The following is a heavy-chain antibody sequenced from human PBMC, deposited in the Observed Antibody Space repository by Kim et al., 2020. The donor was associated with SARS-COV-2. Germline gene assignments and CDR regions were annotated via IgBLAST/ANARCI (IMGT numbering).Heavy chain of an antibody. V-gene: IGHV1-58*01. D-gene: IGHD4-17*01. Sequence: SVKVSCKASGFTFTSSAVQWVRQARGQRLEWIGWIVVGSGNTNYAQKFQERVTITRDMSTSTAYMELSSLRSEDTAVYYCAAFRPLYGDYFDYWGQGTLVTVSS. CDR1: GFTFTSSA. CDR3: AAFRPLYGDYFDY. J-gene: IGHJ4*02. CDR2: IVVGSGNT.